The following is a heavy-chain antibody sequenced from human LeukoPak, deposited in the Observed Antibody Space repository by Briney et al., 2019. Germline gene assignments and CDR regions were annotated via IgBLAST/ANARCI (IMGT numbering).Heavy chain of an antibody. J-gene: IGHJ4*02. CDR1: GFTFSSYG. V-gene: IGHV3-30*18. CDR2: ISYDGSNK. D-gene: IGHD1-1*01. CDR3: AKDQSGSLEG. Sequence: GGSLRLSCAASGFTFSSYGMHWVRQAPGKGLEWVAVISYDGSNKYYADSVKGRFTISRDDSKNTLYLQMNSLRAEDTAVYYCAKDQSGSLEGWGQGTLVTVSS.